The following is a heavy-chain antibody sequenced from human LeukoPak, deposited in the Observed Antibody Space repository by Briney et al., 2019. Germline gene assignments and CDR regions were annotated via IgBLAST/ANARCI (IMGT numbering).Heavy chain of an antibody. CDR3: ARDQGYYYDSSGYYYGEYGMDV. Sequence: ASVKVSCKASGYTFTGYYMHWVRQAPGQGLEWMGWINPNSGGTNYAQKFQGRVTMTRDTSISTAYMELSRLRSDDTAVNYCARDQGYYYDSSGYYYGEYGMDVWGQGTTVTVSS. J-gene: IGHJ6*02. CDR2: INPNSGGT. D-gene: IGHD3-22*01. CDR1: GYTFTGYY. V-gene: IGHV1-2*02.